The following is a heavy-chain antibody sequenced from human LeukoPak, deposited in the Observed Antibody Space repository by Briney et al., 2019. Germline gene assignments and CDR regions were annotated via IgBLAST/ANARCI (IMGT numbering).Heavy chain of an antibody. CDR2: TYYRSKWYN. CDR3: ARVEAFSGSYYARGAFDI. D-gene: IGHD1-26*01. V-gene: IGHV6-1*01. J-gene: IGHJ3*02. CDR1: GDSVSSNSAA. Sequence: SQTLSLTWAISGDSVSSNSAAWNWIRQSPSRGLEWLGRTYYRSKWYNDYGVSVKSRMTINPDTSKNQFSLQLNSVTPEDTAVYYCARVEAFSGSYYARGAFDIWGQGTMVTVSS.